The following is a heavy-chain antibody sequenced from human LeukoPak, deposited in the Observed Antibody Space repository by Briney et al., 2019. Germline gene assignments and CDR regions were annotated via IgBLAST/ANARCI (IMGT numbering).Heavy chain of an antibody. D-gene: IGHD3-22*01. Sequence: PSQTLSLTCAVSGGSISSGGYSWCWIRQPPGKGLEWIGYIYHSGSTYYNPSLKSRVTISVDRSKNQFSLKLSSVTAADTAVYYCASGGNYYDSSGYSDVPYYFDYWGQGTLVTVSS. CDR2: IYHSGST. J-gene: IGHJ4*02. CDR1: GGSISSGGYS. CDR3: ASGGNYYDSSGYSDVPYYFDY. V-gene: IGHV4-30-2*01.